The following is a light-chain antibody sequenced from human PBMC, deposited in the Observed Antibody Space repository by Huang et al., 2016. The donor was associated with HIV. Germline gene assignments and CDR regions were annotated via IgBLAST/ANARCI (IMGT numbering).Light chain of an antibody. Sequence: DIVMTQSPATLSVSPGERATLSCRASQSVSSNLAWYQQKPGQAPRLLIYGASTSATGIPARFSGSGSGTEFTLTISSLQSEDCAVYYCQQYNNWPRTFGQGTKVEIK. CDR3: QQYNNWPRT. J-gene: IGKJ1*01. CDR1: QSVSSN. V-gene: IGKV3-15*01. CDR2: GAS.